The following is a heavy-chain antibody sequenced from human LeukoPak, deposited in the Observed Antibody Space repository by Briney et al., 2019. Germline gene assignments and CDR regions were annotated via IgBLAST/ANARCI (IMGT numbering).Heavy chain of an antibody. CDR2: ISSSGSTI. J-gene: IGHJ3*02. V-gene: IGHV3-48*03. D-gene: IGHD6-19*01. Sequence: GGSLRLSCAASGFTFSSYEMNWVRQAPGKGLEWVSCISSSGSTIYYADSVKGRFTISRDNAKNSLYLQMNSLRAEDTAVYYCARMGYSSGWRLGDAFDIWGQGTMVTVSS. CDR3: ARMGYSSGWRLGDAFDI. CDR1: GFTFSSYE.